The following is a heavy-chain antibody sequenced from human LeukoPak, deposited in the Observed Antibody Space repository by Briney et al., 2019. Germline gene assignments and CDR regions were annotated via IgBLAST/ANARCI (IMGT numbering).Heavy chain of an antibody. J-gene: IGHJ6*03. CDR2: INPNSGGT. V-gene: IGHV1-2*02. CDR1: GYTFTGYY. Sequence: ASVKVSCKASGYTFTGYYMHWVRQAPGQGLEWMGWINPNSGGTNYAQKFQGRVTMTRDTSISTAYMEPSRLRSDDTAVYYCAREGDYYGSGSYYNGVNNYYYYYMDVWGKGTTVTISS. D-gene: IGHD3-10*01. CDR3: AREGDYYGSGSYYNGVNNYYYYYMDV.